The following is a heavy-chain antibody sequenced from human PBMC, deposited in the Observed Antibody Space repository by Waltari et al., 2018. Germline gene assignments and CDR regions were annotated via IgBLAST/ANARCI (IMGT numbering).Heavy chain of an antibody. V-gene: IGHV3-30-3*01. CDR1: GFTFSSYA. CDR3: ASGSVLLWFRGLLPFDY. Sequence: QVQLVESGGGVVQPGRSLRLSCAASGFTFSSYAMHWVRQAPGKGLEWVAVISYDGSNKYYADSVKGRFTISRDNSKNTLYLQMNSLRAEDTAVYYCASGSVLLWFRGLLPFDYWGQGTLVTVSS. D-gene: IGHD3-10*01. J-gene: IGHJ4*02. CDR2: ISYDGSNK.